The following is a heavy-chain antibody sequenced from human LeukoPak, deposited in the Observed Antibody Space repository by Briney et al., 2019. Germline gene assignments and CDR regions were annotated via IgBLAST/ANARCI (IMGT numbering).Heavy chain of an antibody. J-gene: IGHJ3*02. CDR3: AKSRDSSYYDDAFDI. Sequence: GGSPRLSCAASGFTFGSYAMSWVRQAPGKGLEWVSGVTGSGSSTYYADSVKGRFTISRDNSKNTLFLQMNSLRAEDTAVYYCAKSRDSSYYDDAFDIWGQGTMVTVSS. CDR1: GFTFGSYA. D-gene: IGHD3-22*01. V-gene: IGHV3-23*01. CDR2: VTGSGSST.